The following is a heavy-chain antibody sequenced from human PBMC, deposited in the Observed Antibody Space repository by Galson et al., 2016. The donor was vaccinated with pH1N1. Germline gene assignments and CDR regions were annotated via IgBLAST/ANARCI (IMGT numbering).Heavy chain of an antibody. Sequence: SVKVSCKASGGSFSSFAISWVRQAPGQGLEWMGGIIPISGTTNYAQKFQGRVTITADKFTSTAYMESTSLKSEDTAVYYCVFRRFGGKAFDSRGRGTMVTASS. J-gene: IGHJ3*02. V-gene: IGHV1-69*06. D-gene: IGHD4-23*01. CDR3: VFRRFGGKAFDS. CDR2: IIPISGTT. CDR1: GGSFSSFA.